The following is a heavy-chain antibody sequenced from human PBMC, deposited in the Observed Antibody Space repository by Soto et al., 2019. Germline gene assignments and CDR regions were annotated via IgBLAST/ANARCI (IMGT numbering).Heavy chain of an antibody. J-gene: IGHJ4*02. CDR3: ATGGTTVTRRFDY. D-gene: IGHD4-17*01. Sequence: QIQLVQAGGDVKTPGASVKVSCTTSRYTFTSHGIAWVRQAPGQGLEWMGWISTFNGKTDYAQKFQGRVTMTADTITSTVHMELRSLRSDDTAVYYCATGGTTVTRRFDYWGQGTLVTVSS. CDR2: ISTFNGKT. V-gene: IGHV1-18*01. CDR1: RYTFTSHG.